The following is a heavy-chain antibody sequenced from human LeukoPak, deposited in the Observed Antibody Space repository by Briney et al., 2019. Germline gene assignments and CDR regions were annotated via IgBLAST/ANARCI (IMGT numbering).Heavy chain of an antibody. CDR3: VRRGIVGPTARILLPTY. D-gene: IGHD1-26*01. V-gene: IGHV4-59*01. J-gene: IGHJ4*02. Sequence: SETLSPSRTVSGGSISSYFWSWVRQPPGKGLEWIGYIYYSGSTNYNPSLKSRVTMSVDTSKNQFSLKLSSVTAADTAVYYCVRRGIVGPTARILLPTYWSQGTLVTVSS. CDR1: GGSISSYF. CDR2: IYYSGST.